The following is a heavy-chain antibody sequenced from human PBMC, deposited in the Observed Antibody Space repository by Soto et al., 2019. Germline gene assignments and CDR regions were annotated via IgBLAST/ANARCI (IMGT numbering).Heavy chain of an antibody. Sequence: QITLKESGPTLVKPTQTLTLTCTFSGFSLSTSGVAVGWIRQPPGKALEWLALIYLDDDTRYSSSLKSRLTITQGTSRTRVGLTMTNMDPVDTATYYCAHTFIYCSGGSCFHWFDPWGQGTLVTVSS. CDR1: GFSLSTSGVA. CDR3: AHTFIYCSGGSCFHWFDP. V-gene: IGHV2-5*02. J-gene: IGHJ5*02. D-gene: IGHD2-15*01. CDR2: IYLDDDT.